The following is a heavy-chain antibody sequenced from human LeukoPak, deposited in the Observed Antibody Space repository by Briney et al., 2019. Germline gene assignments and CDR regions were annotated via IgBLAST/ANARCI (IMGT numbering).Heavy chain of an antibody. D-gene: IGHD3-10*02. V-gene: IGHV3-48*03. Sequence: PGGSLSLSCAASAFTFSSYEMNWVRQAAGKGLEWVSYISSSGSTIYYADSVKGRFTISRDNAKNSLYLQMNSLRAEDTAVYYCAELGITMIGGVWGKGTTVTISS. J-gene: IGHJ6*04. CDR3: AELGITMIGGV. CDR1: AFTFSSYE. CDR2: ISSSGSTI.